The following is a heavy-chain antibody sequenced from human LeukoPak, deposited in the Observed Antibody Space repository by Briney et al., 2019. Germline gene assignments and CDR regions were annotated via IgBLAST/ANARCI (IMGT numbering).Heavy chain of an antibody. Sequence: GASVKVSCKVSGYTLTELSMHWVRQAPGKGLEWMGGFDPEDGETIYAQKFQGRVTMTEDTSTDTAYMELSRLRSDDTAVYYCARDRSYDFWSGYPPYWYFDLWGRGTLVTVSS. J-gene: IGHJ2*01. CDR1: GYTLTELS. V-gene: IGHV1-24*01. CDR2: FDPEDGET. D-gene: IGHD3-3*01. CDR3: ARDRSYDFWSGYPPYWYFDL.